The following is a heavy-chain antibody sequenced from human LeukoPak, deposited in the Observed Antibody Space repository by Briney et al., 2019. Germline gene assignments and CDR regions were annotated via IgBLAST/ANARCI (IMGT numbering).Heavy chain of an antibody. Sequence: TLSLTCAVYGGSFSGYYWSWIRQHPGKGLEWIGYIYYSGSTYYNPSLKSRVTISVDTSKNQFSLKLSSVTAADTAVYYCARVGGARLYFDYWGQGTLVTVSS. D-gene: IGHD3-16*01. CDR3: ARVGGARLYFDY. CDR2: IYYSGST. J-gene: IGHJ4*02. CDR1: GGSFSGYY. V-gene: IGHV4-31*11.